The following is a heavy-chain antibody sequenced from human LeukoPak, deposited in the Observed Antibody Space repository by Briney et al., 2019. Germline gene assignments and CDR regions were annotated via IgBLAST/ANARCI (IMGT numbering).Heavy chain of an antibody. Sequence: GESLKISCQGSGSSFNTYWIGWVRQLPGKGLEWMGIIYPGDSDTKYSPSFQGQVTISADKSISTAYLQWSSLKASDTAMYYCARQGFGELLCDYWGQGTLVTVSS. CDR2: IYPGDSDT. D-gene: IGHD3-10*01. V-gene: IGHV5-51*01. CDR3: ARQGFGELLCDY. J-gene: IGHJ4*02. CDR1: GSSFNTYW.